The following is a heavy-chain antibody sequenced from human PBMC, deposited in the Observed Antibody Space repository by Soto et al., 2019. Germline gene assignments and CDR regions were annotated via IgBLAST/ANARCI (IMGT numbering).Heavy chain of an antibody. J-gene: IGHJ5*02. CDR3: AGPPEVITVISACDP. V-gene: IGHV3-23*01. D-gene: IGHD3-22*01. Sequence: EVELLQSGGGLVQPGGSLRLSCVASGFTFNRHALDWIRQAPGKGLEWVAAITGGGSSTYDSDSVKGQFTISRDNYNNALYLQMHSLIAEDTAIYYGAGPPEVITVISACDPWAQGPPVTVSS. CDR1: GFTFNRHA. CDR2: ITGGGSST.